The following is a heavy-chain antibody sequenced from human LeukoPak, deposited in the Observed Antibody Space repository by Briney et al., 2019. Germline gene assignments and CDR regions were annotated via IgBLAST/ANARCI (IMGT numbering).Heavy chain of an antibody. CDR1: GDSVSSDYY. CDR2: IYHSGST. CDR3: TRAASSGPLFTYHMDV. Sequence: SETLSLTCTVSGDSVSSDYYWGWIRQPPGKGLDWIGNIYHSGSTYYNPSLQGRVTISVDMSKSQFSLKLSSVTAADTAVYYCTRAASSGPLFTYHMDVWGKGTTVTVSS. J-gene: IGHJ6*03. D-gene: IGHD3-22*01. V-gene: IGHV4-38-2*02.